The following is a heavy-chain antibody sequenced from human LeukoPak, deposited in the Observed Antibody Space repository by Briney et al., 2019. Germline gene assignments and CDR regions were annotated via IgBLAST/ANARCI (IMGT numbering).Heavy chain of an antibody. CDR2: TYYRSKWYN. CDR3: ARDRIEGNNYYYGMDV. Sequence: SQTLSLTCAVSGDSVSSNSAAWNWLTQSPSRGLEWLGRTYYRSKWYNDYAASMKSRITINPDTSKNQFSLQLNSVTPEDTAVYYCARDRIEGNNYYYGMDVWGQGTTVTVSS. V-gene: IGHV6-1*01. D-gene: IGHD5-24*01. J-gene: IGHJ6*02. CDR1: GDSVSSNSAA.